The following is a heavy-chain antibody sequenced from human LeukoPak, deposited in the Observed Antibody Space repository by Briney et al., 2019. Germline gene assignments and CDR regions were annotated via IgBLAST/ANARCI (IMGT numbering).Heavy chain of an antibody. CDR3: AKRYYYGSGSFDY. V-gene: IGHV3-23*01. CDR2: ISGSGGST. D-gene: IGHD3-10*01. CDR1: GFTFSSYA. Sequence: GGSLRLSCAASGFTFSSYAMSWVRQAPGKGLEWVSVISGSGGSTYYADSVKGRFTISRDNSKNTLYLQMNGLRAEDTAVYYCAKRYYYGSGSFDYWGQGTLVTVSS. J-gene: IGHJ4*02.